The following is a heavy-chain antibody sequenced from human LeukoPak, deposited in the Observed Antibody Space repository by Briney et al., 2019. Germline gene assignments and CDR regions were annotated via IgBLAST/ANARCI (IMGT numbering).Heavy chain of an antibody. CDR1: GFTFDDYA. CDR3: AKGALAKEGSSWFDY. CDR2: ISWNSGSI. D-gene: IGHD6-13*01. Sequence: GRSLRLSCAASGFTFDDYAMHWVRQAPGKGLEWVSGISWNSGSIGYADSVKGRFTISRDNAKNSLHLQMNSLRAEDTAVYYCAKGALAKEGSSWFDYWGQGTLVTVSS. V-gene: IGHV3-9*01. J-gene: IGHJ4*02.